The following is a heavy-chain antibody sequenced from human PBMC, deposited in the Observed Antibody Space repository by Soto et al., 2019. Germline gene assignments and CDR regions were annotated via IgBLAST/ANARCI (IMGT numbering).Heavy chain of an antibody. CDR1: GYTFTSYD. Sequence: ASVKVSCKASGYTFTSYDINWVRQATGQGLEWMGWMNPNSGNTGYAQKFQGRVTMTRNTSISTAYMELSSLRSEDTAVYYCAISKEGVGYCSSTSCPFDYWGQGTLVTVSS. CDR2: MNPNSGNT. V-gene: IGHV1-8*01. D-gene: IGHD2-2*01. CDR3: AISKEGVGYCSSTSCPFDY. J-gene: IGHJ4*02.